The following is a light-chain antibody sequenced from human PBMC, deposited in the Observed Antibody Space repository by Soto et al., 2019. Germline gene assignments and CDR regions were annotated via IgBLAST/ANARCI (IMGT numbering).Light chain of an antibody. Sequence: DIVMTQSPDSLAVSLGERATINCKSSQSLLYSSNSKNYLAWYQRKSGQPPQLLIYWASTRESGVPDRFSGSGSGTDFTLTISSLQADDVAVYYCQQYLSIPRTFGQGTKVEIK. J-gene: IGKJ1*01. CDR2: WAS. CDR1: QSLLYSSNSKNY. V-gene: IGKV4-1*01. CDR3: QQYLSIPRT.